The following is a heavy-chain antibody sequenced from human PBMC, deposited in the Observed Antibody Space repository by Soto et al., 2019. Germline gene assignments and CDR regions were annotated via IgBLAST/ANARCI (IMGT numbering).Heavy chain of an antibody. Sequence: LRLSCAASGFTFNIYAMTWVRQAPGKGLEWVSTTGATGRTTYYSDSVKGRFTVSRDNSKNTLDLQMSNLGAEDTAVYYCATVRNTSRSFDYWGQGTLVTVSS. V-gene: IGHV3-23*01. CDR1: GFTFNIYA. CDR3: ATVRNTSRSFDY. CDR2: TGATGRTT. D-gene: IGHD4-4*01. J-gene: IGHJ4*02.